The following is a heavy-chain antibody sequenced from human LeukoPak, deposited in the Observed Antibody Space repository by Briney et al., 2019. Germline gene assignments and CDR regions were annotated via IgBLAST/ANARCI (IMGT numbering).Heavy chain of an antibody. V-gene: IGHV3-66*01. CDR1: GITVRNNY. J-gene: IGHJ3*02. D-gene: IGHD3-16*01. Sequence: GGSLRLSCAASGITVRNNYMSWVRQAPGKGLEWVSVFYGGGSTYYADSVKGRFTISRDNSKNTLYLQMNSLRAEDTAVYYCATIGAVGGVFRAFDIWGQGTMVTVSS. CDR2: FYGGGST. CDR3: ATIGAVGGVFRAFDI.